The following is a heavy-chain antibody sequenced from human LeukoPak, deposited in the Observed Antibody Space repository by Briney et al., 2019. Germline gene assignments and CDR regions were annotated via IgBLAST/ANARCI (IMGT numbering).Heavy chain of an antibody. CDR3: AREVGSGYPYYFDY. J-gene: IGHJ4*02. Sequence: GSLRLSCEASGFTFSTYWMSWVRQAPGKGLEWIGSIYHSGSTYYNPSLKSRVTISVDTSKNQFSLKLSSVTAADTAAYYCAREVGSGYPYYFDYWGQGTLVTVSS. V-gene: IGHV4-38-2*02. CDR1: GFTFSTYW. D-gene: IGHD3-3*01. CDR2: IYHSGST.